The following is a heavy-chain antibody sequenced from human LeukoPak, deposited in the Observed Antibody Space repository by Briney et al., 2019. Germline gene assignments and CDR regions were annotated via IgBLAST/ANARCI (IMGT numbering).Heavy chain of an antibody. CDR1: GGAINSQY. J-gene: IGHJ4*02. V-gene: IGHV4-4*07. CDR2: VYPTGST. CDR3: AREYCSTTICYPSRGYYDS. D-gene: IGHD2-2*01. Sequence: KPSETLSLTCTVSGGAINSQYWSWIRQPAGKGLEYIGRVYPTGSTNENPSLRGRVSMSIDTSNNQFSLRLNFVTAADSAVYYCAREYCSTTICYPSRGYYDSWGQGILVTVSS.